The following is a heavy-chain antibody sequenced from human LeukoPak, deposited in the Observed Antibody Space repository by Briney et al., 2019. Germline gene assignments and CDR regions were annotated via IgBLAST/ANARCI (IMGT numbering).Heavy chain of an antibody. CDR1: GVTLSSYA. D-gene: IGHD1-26*01. CDR2: ISSSGSGGNT. CDR3: AKDRTVGASYWYFDL. Sequence: GGSLRLSCAASGVTLSSYAMSWARQAPGKGLEWVSGISSSGSGGNTYYADSVKGRFTISRGSSKNTLFLHMNTLRADDTAIYYCAKDRTVGASYWYFDLWGRGTLVTFSS. J-gene: IGHJ2*01. V-gene: IGHV3-23*01.